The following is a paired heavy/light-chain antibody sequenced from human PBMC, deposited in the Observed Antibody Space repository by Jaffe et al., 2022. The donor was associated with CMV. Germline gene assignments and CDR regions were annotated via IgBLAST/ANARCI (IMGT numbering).Light chain of an antibody. CDR3: QQRSNWRPPT. V-gene: IGKV3-11*01. J-gene: IGKJ4*01. Sequence: EIVLTQSPATLSLSPGERATLSCRASQSVSSYLAWYQQKPGQAPRLLIYDASNRATGIPARFSGSGSGTDFTLTISSLEPEDFAVYYCQQRSNWRPPTFGGGTKVEIK. CDR2: DAS. CDR1: QSVSSY.
Heavy chain of an antibody. CDR1: GYTFTSYG. J-gene: IGHJ6*02. D-gene: IGHD3-3*01. V-gene: IGHV1-18*01. Sequence: QVQLVQSGAEVKKPGASVKVSCKASGYTFTSYGISWVRQAPGQGLEWMGWISAYNGNTNYAQKLQGRVTMTTDTSTSTAYMELRSLRSDDTAVYYCAREELITIFGVVTDHKYYYYGMDVWGQGTTVTVSS. CDR3: AREELITIFGVVTDHKYYYYGMDV. CDR2: ISAYNGNT.